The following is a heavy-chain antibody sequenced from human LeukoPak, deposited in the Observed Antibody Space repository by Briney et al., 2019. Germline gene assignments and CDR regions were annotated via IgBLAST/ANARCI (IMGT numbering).Heavy chain of an antibody. CDR2: IYSGGST. V-gene: IGHV3-66*02. CDR1: GFTFSSYG. CDR3: AKEMAPEGYSYGYDY. D-gene: IGHD5-18*01. Sequence: PGGSLRLSCAASGFTFSSYGMSWVRQAPGKGLEWVSVIYSGGSTYYADSVKGRFTISRDNSKNTLYLQMNSLRADDTAVYYCAKEMAPEGYSYGYDYWGQGTLVTVSS. J-gene: IGHJ4*02.